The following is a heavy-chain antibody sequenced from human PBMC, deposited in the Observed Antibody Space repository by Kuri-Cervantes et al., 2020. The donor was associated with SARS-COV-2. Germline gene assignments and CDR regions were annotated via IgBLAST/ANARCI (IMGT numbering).Heavy chain of an antibody. Sequence: ETLSLTCAASGFTFSSYWMHWVRQAPGKGLVWVSRINSDGSSTSYADSVKGRFTISRDNAKNTLYLQMNSLRAEDTAVYYCAFPISGWYGGAFDIWGQGTMVTVSS. CDR1: GFTFSSYW. CDR2: INSDGSST. J-gene: IGHJ3*02. D-gene: IGHD6-19*01. CDR3: AFPISGWYGGAFDI. V-gene: IGHV3-74*01.